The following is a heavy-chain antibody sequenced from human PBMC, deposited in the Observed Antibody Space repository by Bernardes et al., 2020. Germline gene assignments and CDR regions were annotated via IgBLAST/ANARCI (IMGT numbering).Heavy chain of an antibody. CDR3: ARDRTDSSGYHHDAFDI. CDR1: GFTVSSNY. Sequence: GGSLRLSCAASGFTVSSNYLSWVRQAPGKGLEWVSVIYSGGSTYYADSVKGRFTISRDNSKNTLYLQMNSLRAEDTAVYYCARDRTDSSGYHHDAFDIWGQGTMVTVSS. D-gene: IGHD3-22*01. V-gene: IGHV3-53*01. J-gene: IGHJ3*02. CDR2: IYSGGST.